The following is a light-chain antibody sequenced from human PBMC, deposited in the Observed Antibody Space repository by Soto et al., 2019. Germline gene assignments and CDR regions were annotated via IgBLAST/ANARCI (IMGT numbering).Light chain of an antibody. CDR3: SSYTSSGTYV. V-gene: IGLV2-14*01. CDR2: DVS. CDR1: STDVGGFNY. Sequence: QSALTQPASVSGSPGQSIAISCTGTSTDVGGFNYVSWYQQHPGKAPKLMIYDVSYRPSGVSDRFSGSKSGSTASLTISGLQAEDEADYYCSSYTSSGTYVFGTGTKVTVL. J-gene: IGLJ1*01.